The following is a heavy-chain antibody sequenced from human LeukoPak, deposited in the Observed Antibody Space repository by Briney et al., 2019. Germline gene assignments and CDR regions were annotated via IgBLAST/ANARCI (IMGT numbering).Heavy chain of an antibody. J-gene: IGHJ2*01. CDR2: IDYSGNT. Sequence: PSETLSLTCTVPGDSISNYYWTWIRQPPGKGLEWIGYIDYSGNTNYNPSLKSRVTMSVDTSKNQFSLRLSSVTAADTAVYYCARERLYQLRPWYFDLWGRGTLVTVSS. CDR3: ARERLYQLRPWYFDL. V-gene: IGHV4-59*01. CDR1: GDSISNYY. D-gene: IGHD2-2*01.